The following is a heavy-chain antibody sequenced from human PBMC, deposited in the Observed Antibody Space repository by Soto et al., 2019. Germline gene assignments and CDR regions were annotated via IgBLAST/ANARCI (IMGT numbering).Heavy chain of an antibody. D-gene: IGHD1-1*01. J-gene: IGHJ4*02. CDR2: ISAHNGNT. V-gene: IGHV1-18*01. CDR3: ARGRYGDY. CDR1: VYGFNTYG. Sequence: QVDLVQSGAEVKKPWASVKVSCTVSVYGFNTYGITWVRQAPGQGLEWMAWISAHNGNTNYAQKLQGRVTVTRDTSPSTSYMELSSLRSYDTSVYNCARGRYGDYWGQGALVTVSS.